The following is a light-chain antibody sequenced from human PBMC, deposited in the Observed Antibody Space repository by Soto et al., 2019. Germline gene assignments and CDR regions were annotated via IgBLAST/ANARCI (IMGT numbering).Light chain of an antibody. Sequence: QSALTQPASVSGSPGQSITISCTGTSSDVGGYNYVSWYQQHPGKAPKLMIYDVSNRPSGFSDRFSGSKSGNTASLTISGLQAEDEADYYGSSYTSSSTHVVFGGGTKLTVL. J-gene: IGLJ2*01. CDR3: SSYTSSSTHVV. CDR1: SSDVGGYNY. V-gene: IGLV2-14*01. CDR2: DVS.